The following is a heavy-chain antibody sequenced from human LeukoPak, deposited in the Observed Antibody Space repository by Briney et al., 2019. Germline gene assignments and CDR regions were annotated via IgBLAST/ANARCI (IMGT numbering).Heavy chain of an antibody. CDR1: GYTVSSYG. J-gene: IGHJ4*02. D-gene: IGHD6-13*01. CDR3: ARVTAAGREEYYFDY. V-gene: IGHV1-18*04. CDR2: ISVYNGNT. Sequence: ASVKVSCKASGYTVSSYGISWLRQAPGQGLEWMGWISVYNGNTNYAQKLQGRVTMTTDTSTSTAYMELRSLRSDDTAVYYCARVTAAGREEYYFDYWGQGTLVTVSS.